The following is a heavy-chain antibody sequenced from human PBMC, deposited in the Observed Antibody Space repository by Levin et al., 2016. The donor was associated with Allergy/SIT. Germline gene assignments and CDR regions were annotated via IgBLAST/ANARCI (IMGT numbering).Heavy chain of an antibody. CDR1: GFIFSSYA. CDR2: SRERGGST. J-gene: IGHJ5*01. D-gene: IGHD5-24*01. V-gene: IGHV3-23*01. Sequence: GESLKISCEASGFIFSSYAMSWVRQAPGKGLEWVSVSRERGGSTYYADSVKGRFTISRDTSKNTLYLQMNSLRGEDTAVYYCVTHRGSGWFDSWGQGTLVTVSS. CDR3: VTHRGSGWFDS.